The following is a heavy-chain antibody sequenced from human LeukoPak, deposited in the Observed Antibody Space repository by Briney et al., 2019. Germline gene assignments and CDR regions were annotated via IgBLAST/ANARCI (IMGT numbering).Heavy chain of an antibody. CDR3: ARVGYCSSTSCYRGGWFDP. D-gene: IGHD2-2*01. Sequence: PSETRSLTCPVYGGSFSGYYWSWIRQPPGKGLEWIGEINHSGSTNYNPSLKSRVTISVDTSKNQFSLKLSSVTAADTAVYYCARVGYCSSTSCYRGGWFDPWGQGTLVTVSS. V-gene: IGHV4-34*01. CDR2: INHSGST. J-gene: IGHJ5*02. CDR1: GGSFSGYY.